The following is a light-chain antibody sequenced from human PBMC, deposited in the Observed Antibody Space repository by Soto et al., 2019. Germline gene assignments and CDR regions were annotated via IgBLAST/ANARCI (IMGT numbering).Light chain of an antibody. V-gene: IGKV3-15*01. J-gene: IGKJ5*01. CDR1: QSVSNN. CDR2: YAS. CDR3: QQYNDWPPIT. Sequence: EIMMTQSPVTLSVSPGERATLSCRASQSVSNNLAWYQQKPGQAPRLLIYYASTRATDIPARFSGSGSGTEFTLTISSLQSEDFALYYCQQYNDWPPITFGQGTRLEIQ.